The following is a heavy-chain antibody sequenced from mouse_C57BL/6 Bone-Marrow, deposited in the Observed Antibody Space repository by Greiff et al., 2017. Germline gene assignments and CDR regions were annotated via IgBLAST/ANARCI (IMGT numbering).Heavy chain of an antibody. D-gene: IGHD6-1*01. CDR3: AREGPTFYAMDY. CDR2: INYDGSST. Sequence: EVKLMESEGGLVQPGSSMKLSCTASGFTFSDYYMAWVRQVPEKGLEWVANINYDGSSTYYLDSLKSRFIISRDNAKNILYLQMSSLKSEDTATYYCAREGPTFYAMDYWGQGTSVTVSS. V-gene: IGHV5-16*01. J-gene: IGHJ4*01. CDR1: GFTFSDYY.